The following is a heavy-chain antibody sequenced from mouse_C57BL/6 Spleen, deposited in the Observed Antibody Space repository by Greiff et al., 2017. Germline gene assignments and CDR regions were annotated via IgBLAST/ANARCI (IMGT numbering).Heavy chain of an antibody. V-gene: IGHV5-6*01. Sequence: VQLQQSGGDLVKPGGSLKLSCAASGFTFSSYGMSWVRQTPDKRLEWVATISSGGSYTYYPDSVKGRFTISRDNAKNTLYLQMSSLKSEDTAMYYCARRGYDYVDYWGQGTTLTVSS. J-gene: IGHJ2*01. CDR1: GFTFSSYG. D-gene: IGHD2-4*01. CDR3: ARRGYDYVDY. CDR2: ISSGGSYT.